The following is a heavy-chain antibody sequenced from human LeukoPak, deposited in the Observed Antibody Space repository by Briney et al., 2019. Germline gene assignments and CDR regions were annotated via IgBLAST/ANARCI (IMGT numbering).Heavy chain of an antibody. Sequence: GGSLRLSFAASGFIFRSNPMSWVRQAPGKGVEWVSAISPDRTYYADSVKGRLTISRDNYKNTVDLQINSPRAEDTAIYYCVKEHVDRAFTRSLEIWGQGTVVTVSS. CDR1: GFIFRSNP. J-gene: IGHJ3*02. D-gene: IGHD3-10*01. V-gene: IGHV3-23*01. CDR2: ISPDRT. CDR3: VKEHVDRAFTRSLEI.